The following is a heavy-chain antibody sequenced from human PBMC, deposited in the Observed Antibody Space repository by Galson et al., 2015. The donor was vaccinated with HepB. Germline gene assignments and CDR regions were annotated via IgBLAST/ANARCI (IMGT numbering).Heavy chain of an antibody. J-gene: IGHJ4*02. D-gene: IGHD2-15*01. CDR1: GFTFSSYG. CDR2: ISYDGSNK. V-gene: IGHV3-30*18. Sequence: SLRLSCAASGFTFSSYGMHWVRQAPGKGLEWVTVISYDGSNKDYADSVKGRFTLSRDNSKNTLYLQMNRLRPEDTAVYYCVKGGSCSGGRCHYFDYWGQGTLVTVSS. CDR3: VKGGSCSGGRCHYFDY.